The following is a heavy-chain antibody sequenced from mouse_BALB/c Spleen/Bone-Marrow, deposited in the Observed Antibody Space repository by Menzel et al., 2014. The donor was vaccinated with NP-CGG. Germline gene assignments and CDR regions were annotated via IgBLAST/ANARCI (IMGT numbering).Heavy chain of an antibody. CDR2: IDPANGNT. Sequence: EVQVVESGAELVKPGASVKLSCTASGFNIKDTYMHWVKQRPEQGLEWIGRIDPANGNTKYDPKFQGKATITADTSSNTAYLQVSSLTSEDTAVYYCASLTGTFDYWGQGTTLTVSS. CDR3: ASLTGTFDY. CDR1: GFNIKDTY. V-gene: IGHV14-3*02. D-gene: IGHD4-1*01. J-gene: IGHJ2*01.